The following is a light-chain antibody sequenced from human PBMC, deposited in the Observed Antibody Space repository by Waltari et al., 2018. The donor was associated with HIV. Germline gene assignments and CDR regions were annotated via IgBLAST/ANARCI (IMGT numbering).Light chain of an antibody. CDR1: QSISSW. V-gene: IGKV1-5*03. CDR2: KAY. CDR3: EQYNSYSPTWT. J-gene: IGKJ1*01. Sequence: DIQMTQTPSTLYASVGDRVTITCRASQSISSWLAWYQQKPGKAPKLLIYKAYSLESGVPSRFRGSGSGTEFTLTIGSLQPDEFATYYCEQYNSYSPTWTFGQGAKVEIK.